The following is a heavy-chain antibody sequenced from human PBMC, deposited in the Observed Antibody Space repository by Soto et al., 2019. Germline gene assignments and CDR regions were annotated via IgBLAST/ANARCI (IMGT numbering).Heavy chain of an antibody. Sequence: SETLCLTCTVSGGSIISSNHYWAWIRQPPGEGLEWIGSMYHSGNTYYNPSFNSRVTISVDTSKNQFSLKLSSVTAADTALYFCASHYFDSLTGHYNGVFYVEFWGQGALLPVS. D-gene: IGHD3-9*01. CDR1: GGSIISSNHY. CDR2: MYHSGNT. V-gene: IGHV4-39*01. CDR3: ASHYFDSLTGHYNGVFYVEF. J-gene: IGHJ4*02.